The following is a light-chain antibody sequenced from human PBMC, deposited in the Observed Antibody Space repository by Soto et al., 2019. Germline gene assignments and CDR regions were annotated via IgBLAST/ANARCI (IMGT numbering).Light chain of an antibody. V-gene: IGKV3D-15*01. CDR1: QSVSSY. Sequence: EIVLTQYPSTLSLSPGERATLSCRASQSVSSYLALYQQKPGQAPRLLIYDASNRATGIPARFSGSGSGTEFTLTISSLQSEDFAVYYCHQYDDGPYTFGQGTKVDIK. CDR3: HQYDDGPYT. J-gene: IGKJ2*01. CDR2: DAS.